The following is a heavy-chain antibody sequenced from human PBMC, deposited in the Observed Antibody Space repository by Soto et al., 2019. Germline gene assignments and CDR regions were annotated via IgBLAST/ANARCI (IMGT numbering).Heavy chain of an antibody. J-gene: IGHJ6*02. CDR1: GFTFSSYA. Sequence: GGSLRLSCAASGFTFSSYAMHWVRQAPGKGLEWVAVISYDGSNKYYADSVKGRFTISRDNSKNTLYLQMNSLRAEDTAVYYCARRRLGELSLVYYYGMDVWGQGTTVTVSS. V-gene: IGHV3-30-3*01. CDR3: ARRRLGELSLVYYYGMDV. CDR2: ISYDGSNK. D-gene: IGHD3-16*02.